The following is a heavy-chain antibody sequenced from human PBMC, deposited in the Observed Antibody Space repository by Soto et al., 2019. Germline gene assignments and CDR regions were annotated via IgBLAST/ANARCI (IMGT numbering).Heavy chain of an antibody. CDR3: ARLDKFNGGWS. V-gene: IGHV3-30*14. D-gene: IGHD6-19*01. CDR2: VSHYGKSG. CDR1: GFTFSSYA. J-gene: IGHJ4*02. Sequence: QVQLVESGGGVVQPGRSLRLSCAASGFTFSSYAMHWVRRAPGKGLEWVAAVSHYGKSGFYADSVSGRFTVSRDNSNNLVYLQMDRLRPEDTALFYCARLDKFNGGWSWGQGTAVTVSS.